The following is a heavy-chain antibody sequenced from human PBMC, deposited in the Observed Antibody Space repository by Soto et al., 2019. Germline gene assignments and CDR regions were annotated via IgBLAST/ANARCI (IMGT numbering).Heavy chain of an antibody. CDR3: ARSLTADYDYGRGRYRPGSGFAY. J-gene: IGHJ4*02. Sequence: TLSLPCTASGGPLGRGWYDWSWIRQHRGKGGEWNGYIYYSGNTFYNPSLESRVTISVDKSKNQFSLKLTSATAADTAVHHCARSLTADYDYGRGRYRPGSGFAYWGQGTLVTVS. CDR2: IYYSGNT. D-gene: IGHD3-16*02. CDR1: GGPLGRGWYD. V-gene: IGHV4-31*03.